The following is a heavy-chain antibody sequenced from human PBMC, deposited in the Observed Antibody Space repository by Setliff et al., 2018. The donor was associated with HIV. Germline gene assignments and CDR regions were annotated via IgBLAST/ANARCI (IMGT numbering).Heavy chain of an antibody. J-gene: IGHJ5*02. D-gene: IGHD4-17*01. V-gene: IGHV4-34*01. Sequence: PSETLSLTCAVYGAPFSGFHWGLIRQPPGKGLEWIGEINHSGSTNYNPSLNSRVTISVDTSKNQFSLKVSSVTAADTAVYYCARVGTTVTTRETYKWFDPGGQGTLVTVSS. CDR1: GAPFSGFH. CDR3: ARVGTTVTTRETYKWFDP. CDR2: INHSGST.